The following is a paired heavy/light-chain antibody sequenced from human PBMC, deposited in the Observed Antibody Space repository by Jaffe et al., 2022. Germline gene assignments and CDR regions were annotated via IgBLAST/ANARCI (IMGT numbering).Light chain of an antibody. CDR3: QQYNTYPLT. J-gene: IGKJ4*01. V-gene: IGKV1-16*02. CDR1: QGISNY. CDR2: AAS. Sequence: DIQMTQSPSSLSASVGDRVTITCRASQGISNYLAWFQQKPGKAPKSLIYAASSLQSGVPSKFSGSGSGTDFTLTISSLQPEDFATYYCQQYNTYPLTFGGGTKVEIK.
Heavy chain of an antibody. Sequence: QVQLVESGGGLVKPGGSLRLSCAASGFTFSDYYMSWIRQAPGKGLEWVSYISSSGSTMYYADSVKGRFTISRDNAKNSLYLQMNSLRAEDTAVYYCATPVRVRARGDWFDPWGQGTLVTVSS. CDR3: ATPVRVRARGDWFDP. CDR1: GFTFSDYY. CDR2: ISSSGSTM. D-gene: IGHD4-17*01. J-gene: IGHJ5*02. V-gene: IGHV3-11*01.